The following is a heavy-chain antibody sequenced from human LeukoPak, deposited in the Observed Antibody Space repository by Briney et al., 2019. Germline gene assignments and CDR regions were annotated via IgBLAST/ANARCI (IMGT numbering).Heavy chain of an antibody. Sequence: SGPTLVKPTQTLALTCTFSGFSLSTSGVGVGCIRQPPGKALEWLALIYWDDDKSYSPSLKSRLTITKDTSKNQVVLTVTNMDPVDTATYYCAHSSSRYYYDISSSLFDYWGQGTLVTVSS. V-gene: IGHV2-5*02. CDR3: AHSSSRYYYDISSSLFDY. J-gene: IGHJ4*02. D-gene: IGHD3-22*01. CDR2: IYWDDDK. CDR1: GFSLSTSGVG.